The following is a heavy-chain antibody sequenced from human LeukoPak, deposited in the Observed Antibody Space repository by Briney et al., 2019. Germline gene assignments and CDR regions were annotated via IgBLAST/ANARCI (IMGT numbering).Heavy chain of an antibody. Sequence: GGSLRLSCAASGFTVSSNYMSWVRQAPGKGLEWVSVIYSGGSTYYADPVKGRFTISRDNSKNTLYLQMNSLRAEDTAVYYCARDDSSGYGYYMDVWGKGTTVTISS. V-gene: IGHV3-66*01. CDR2: IYSGGST. CDR3: ARDDSSGYGYYMDV. D-gene: IGHD3-22*01. J-gene: IGHJ6*03. CDR1: GFTVSSNY.